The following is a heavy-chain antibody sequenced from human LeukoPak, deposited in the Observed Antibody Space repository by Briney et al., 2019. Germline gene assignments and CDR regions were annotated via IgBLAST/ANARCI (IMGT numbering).Heavy chain of an antibody. Sequence: GGSLRLSCAASGFTVSSNYMSWVRQAPGKGLEWVSVIYSGGGTYYADSVKGRFTISRHNSKNTLYLQMNSLRAEDTAVYYCARENYYGSSVYYEAAFDIWGQGTMVTVSS. CDR1: GFTVSSNY. D-gene: IGHD3-22*01. CDR3: ARENYYGSSVYYEAAFDI. J-gene: IGHJ3*02. V-gene: IGHV3-53*04. CDR2: IYSGGGT.